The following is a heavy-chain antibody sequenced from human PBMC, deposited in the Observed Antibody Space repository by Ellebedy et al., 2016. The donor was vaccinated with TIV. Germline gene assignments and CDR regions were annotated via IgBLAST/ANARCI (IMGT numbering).Heavy chain of an antibody. V-gene: IGHV3-9*01. CDR2: ISWNSGSI. J-gene: IGHJ4*02. CDR3: AKDISQLEPTGPFDY. Sequence: SLKISCAASGFTFDDYAMHWVRQAPGKGLEWVSGISWNSGSIGYADSVKGRFTISRDNAKNSLYLQMNSLRAEDTALYYCAKDISQLEPTGPFDYWGQGTLVTVSS. D-gene: IGHD1-1*01. CDR1: GFTFDDYA.